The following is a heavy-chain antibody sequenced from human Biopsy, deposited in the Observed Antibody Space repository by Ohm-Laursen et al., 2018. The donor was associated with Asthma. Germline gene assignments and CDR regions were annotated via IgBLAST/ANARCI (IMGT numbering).Heavy chain of an antibody. Sequence: GTLSLTCTVSGGSMTPTSHYWDWIRQAPGKGLEWIRYISYGGKTSYNPSLKNRVTISRDTSKDQFSLRLTSVTAADTAVYFCARRITIFGVVQKDHGMDAWGQGTTVTVSS. V-gene: IGHV4-39*01. CDR3: ARRITIFGVVQKDHGMDA. D-gene: IGHD3-3*01. CDR2: ISYGGKT. J-gene: IGHJ6*02. CDR1: GGSMTPTSHY.